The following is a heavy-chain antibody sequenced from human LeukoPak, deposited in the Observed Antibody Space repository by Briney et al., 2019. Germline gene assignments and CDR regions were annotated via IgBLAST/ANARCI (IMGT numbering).Heavy chain of an antibody. CDR3: ARGSSGSYLFDY. J-gene: IGHJ4*02. D-gene: IGHD1-26*01. Sequence: GGSLRLSCAASGFTFSSYEMNWVRQAPGKGLDWVSYISTSGSTIYYADSVKGRFTISRDNAKNSLYLQMNSLRAEDTAVYYCARGSSGSYLFDYWGQGTLVTVSS. CDR1: GFTFSSYE. CDR2: ISTSGSTI. V-gene: IGHV3-48*03.